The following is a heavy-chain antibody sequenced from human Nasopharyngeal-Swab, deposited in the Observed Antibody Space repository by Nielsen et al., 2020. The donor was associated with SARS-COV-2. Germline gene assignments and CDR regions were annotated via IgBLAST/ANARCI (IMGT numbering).Heavy chain of an antibody. Sequence: GSLRLSCAASGFTFSSSAMHWVRQAPGKGLEWVAVISYDGSNKYFADSVKGRFAISRDNSKNTLYLQMNSLRAEDTAVYYCASPPLDSSGYYYGFHYWGRGTLVTVSS. J-gene: IGHJ4*02. V-gene: IGHV3-30*09. CDR1: GFTFSSSA. D-gene: IGHD3-22*01. CDR3: ASPPLDSSGYYYGFHY. CDR2: ISYDGSNK.